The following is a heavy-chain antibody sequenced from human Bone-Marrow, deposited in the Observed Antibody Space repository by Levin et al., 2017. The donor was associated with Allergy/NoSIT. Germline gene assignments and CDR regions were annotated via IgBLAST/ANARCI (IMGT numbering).Heavy chain of an antibody. CDR2: ISTSSGYT. Sequence: GGSLRLSCAASGLNFSDYFMTWIRQAPGMGLEWLSFISTSSGYTNYAESVKGRFTISRDNAKRSLYLQMNGLRAEDTAVYYCASLGYSYDRGVDYWGQGTLVTVSS. V-gene: IGHV3-11*03. CDR3: ASLGYSYDRGVDY. CDR1: GLNFSDYF. J-gene: IGHJ4*02. D-gene: IGHD5-18*01.